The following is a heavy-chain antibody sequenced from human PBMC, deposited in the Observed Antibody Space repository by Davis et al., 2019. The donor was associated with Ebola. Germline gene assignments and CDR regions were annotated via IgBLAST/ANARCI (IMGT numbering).Heavy chain of an antibody. CDR3: AREVRVLRYFDWLPFDP. D-gene: IGHD3-9*01. CDR1: GFTFSSYS. CDR2: ISSSSSYI. Sequence: PGGSLRLSCAASGFTFSSYSMNWVRQAPGKGLEWVSSISSSSSYIYYADSVKGRFTISRDNAKNSLYLQMNSLRAEDTAVYYCAREVRVLRYFDWLPFDPWGQGTLVTVSS. J-gene: IGHJ5*02. V-gene: IGHV3-21*01.